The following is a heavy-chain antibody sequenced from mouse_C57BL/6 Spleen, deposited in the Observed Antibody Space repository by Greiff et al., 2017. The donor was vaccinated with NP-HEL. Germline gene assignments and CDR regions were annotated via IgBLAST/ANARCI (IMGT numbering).Heavy chain of an antibody. CDR1: GYSITSGYY. CDR3: ARRAGTGPYAMDY. Sequence: EVQLQESGPGLVKPSQSLSLTCSVTGYSITSGYYWNWIRQFPGNKLEWMGYISYDGSNNYNPSLKNRISITRDTSKNQFFLKLNSVTTEDTATYYCARRAGTGPYAMDYWGQGTSVTVSS. CDR2: ISYDGSN. V-gene: IGHV3-6*01. J-gene: IGHJ4*01. D-gene: IGHD3-3*01.